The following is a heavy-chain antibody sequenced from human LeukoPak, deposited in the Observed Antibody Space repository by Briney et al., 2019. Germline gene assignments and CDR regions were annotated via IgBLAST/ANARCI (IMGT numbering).Heavy chain of an antibody. CDR2: IIPIFGIA. V-gene: IGHV1-69*04. D-gene: IGHD4-23*01. CDR3: ASRDYGGSNDY. J-gene: IGHJ4*02. Sequence: SVKVSCKASGGTFSSYAISWVRQAPGQGLEWMGRIIPIFGIANYAQKFQGRVTITADKSTSTAYMELSSLRSEDTAVYYCASRDYGGSNDYWGQGTLVTVSS. CDR1: GGTFSSYA.